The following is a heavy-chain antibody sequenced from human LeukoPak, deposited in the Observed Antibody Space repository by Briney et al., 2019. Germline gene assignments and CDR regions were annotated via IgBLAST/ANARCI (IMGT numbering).Heavy chain of an antibody. CDR2: IYNGRNT. Sequence: PSETLSLTCSASGASTSDKYWSWIQQSAGRTLEWIGHIYNGRNTKYNPSLTSRVTISVDTSKNQFSLSLTSVTAADTAMYYCAQTTGWPGFDFWGPGALVTVSS. CDR3: AQTTGWPGFDF. V-gene: IGHV4-59*08. J-gene: IGHJ4*02. CDR1: GASTSDKY. D-gene: IGHD6-19*01.